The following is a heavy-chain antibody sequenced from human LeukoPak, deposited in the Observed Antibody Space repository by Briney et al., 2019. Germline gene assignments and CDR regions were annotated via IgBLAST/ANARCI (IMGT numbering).Heavy chain of an antibody. J-gene: IGHJ4*02. CDR2: IYYSGST. CDR1: GGSISSYY. D-gene: IGHD4-17*01. V-gene: IGHV4-59*01. Sequence: SETLSLTCAVSGGSISSYYWSWIRQPPGKGLEWIGYIYYSGSTNYNPSLKSRVTISVDTSKNQFSLKLSSVTAADTAVYYCARERAVTTYYYFDYWGQGTLVTVSS. CDR3: ARERAVTTYYYFDY.